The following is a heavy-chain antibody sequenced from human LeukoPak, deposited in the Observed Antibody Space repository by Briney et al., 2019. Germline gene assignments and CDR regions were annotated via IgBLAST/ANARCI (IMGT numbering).Heavy chain of an antibody. J-gene: IGHJ3*02. D-gene: IGHD3-22*01. V-gene: IGHV3-74*01. CDR2: INSDESST. CDR3: ATLRAVVAFDDFDI. CDR1: GIAFSSYW. Sequence: GGSLRLSCAASGIAFSSYWMHWVRQAPGKGLVWVSRINSDESSTSYEDSVNGRFTISRDNAKNTLYLQMNSLRAEDTAVYYCATLRAVVAFDDFDIWGQGTMVTVSS.